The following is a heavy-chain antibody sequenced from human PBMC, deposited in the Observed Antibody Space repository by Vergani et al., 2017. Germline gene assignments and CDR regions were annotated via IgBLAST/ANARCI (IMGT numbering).Heavy chain of an antibody. CDR3: ATKSCGTRGCEIGYFRE. CDR2: IGGSSSPI. J-gene: IGHJ1*01. Sequence: EVRLVESGGALVQPGGSLRLSCAGSGYSFSTYSVNWIRQSPGKGLEWLSYIGGSSSPIYYADSVKGRFTISRDNAKNSIYLQMNSLRIEDTAVYYCATKSCGTRGCEIGYFREWGQGTQVTVSS. V-gene: IGHV3-48*01. D-gene: IGHD2-15*01. CDR1: GYSFSTYS.